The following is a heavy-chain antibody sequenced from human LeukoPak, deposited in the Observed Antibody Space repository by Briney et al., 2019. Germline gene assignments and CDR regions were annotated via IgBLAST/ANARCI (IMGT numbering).Heavy chain of an antibody. CDR1: GLTFGNNW. J-gene: IGHJ5*02. CDR3: ARDVPHNWFDT. V-gene: IGHV3-74*01. Sequence: GGSLTLSCAASGLTFGNNWMHWVRHAPGKGLVWISRINSDGGGAIHADYVKGRFTVSRDNAKNTLYLQMNSLRAEDTAVYYCARDVPHNWFDTWGQGTLVTVSS. CDR2: INSDGGGA.